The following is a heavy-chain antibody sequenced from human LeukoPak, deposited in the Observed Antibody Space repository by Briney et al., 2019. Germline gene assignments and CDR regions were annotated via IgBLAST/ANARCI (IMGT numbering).Heavy chain of an antibody. D-gene: IGHD5-12*01. V-gene: IGHV1-18*01. CDR2: ISAYNGNT. CDR3: ARGDIVATMVDYYYYYMDV. Sequence: ASVKVSCKASGYTFTSYGISWVRQAPGQGLEWMGWISAYNGNTNYAQKLQGRVTMTTDTSTSTAYMELRSLRSDDTAVYYCARGDIVATMVDYYYYYMDVWGKGTTVTISS. CDR1: GYTFTSYG. J-gene: IGHJ6*03.